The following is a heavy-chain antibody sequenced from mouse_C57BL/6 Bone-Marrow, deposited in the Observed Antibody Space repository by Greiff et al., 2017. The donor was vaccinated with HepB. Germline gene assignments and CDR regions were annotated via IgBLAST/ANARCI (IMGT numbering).Heavy chain of an antibody. V-gene: IGHV14-1*01. CDR2: IDPEDGDT. D-gene: IGHD1-1*01. CDR3: TFDYYGSSYDY. CDR1: GFNIKDYY. J-gene: IGHJ2*01. Sequence: EVQLQQSGAELVRPGASVKLSCTASGFNIKDYYMHWVKQRPEQGLEWIGRIDPEDGDTEYAPKFQGKATMTADTSSNTAYLQLSSLTSEDTAVYYCTFDYYGSSYDYWGQGTTLTVSS.